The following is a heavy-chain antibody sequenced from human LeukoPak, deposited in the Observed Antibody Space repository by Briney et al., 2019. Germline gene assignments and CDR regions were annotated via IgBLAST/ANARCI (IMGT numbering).Heavy chain of an antibody. CDR1: GFIFSSYG. Sequence: GGSLRLSCAASGFIFSSYGMHWVRQAPGKGLEWLAFVRYDGNNKYYADSVEGRFTISRDNSKNTLYLQMNSLGAEDTAVYYCAGVGATGAFDYWGQGTLVTVSS. J-gene: IGHJ4*02. V-gene: IGHV3-30*02. CDR2: VRYDGNNK. D-gene: IGHD1-26*01. CDR3: AGVGATGAFDY.